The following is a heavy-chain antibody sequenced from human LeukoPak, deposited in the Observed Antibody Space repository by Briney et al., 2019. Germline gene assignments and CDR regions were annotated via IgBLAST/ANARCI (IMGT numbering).Heavy chain of an antibody. CDR2: IYYSGST. Sequence: PSETLSLTCTVSGGSISSYYWSWIRQPPGKGLEWIGYIYYSGSTNYNPSLKSRVTISVATSKNQFSLKLSSVTAADTAVYYCARGIAAAGIGWFDPWGQGTLVTVSS. D-gene: IGHD6-13*01. CDR1: GGSISSYY. V-gene: IGHV4-59*01. J-gene: IGHJ5*02. CDR3: ARGIAAAGIGWFDP.